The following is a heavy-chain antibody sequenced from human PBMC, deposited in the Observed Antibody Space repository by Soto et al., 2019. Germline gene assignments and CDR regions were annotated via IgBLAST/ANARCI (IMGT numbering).Heavy chain of an antibody. CDR2: ISSSGSTI. Sequence: SLRLSCAASGFTFSSFSMNWVRQAPGKGLEWVSYISSSGSTIYYADSVKGRFTISRDKAKNSVYLQMNSLRADDTAVYYCARGLGHDVWGKGTTVTVSS. J-gene: IGHJ6*04. V-gene: IGHV3-48*01. CDR1: GFTFSSFS. D-gene: IGHD1-26*01. CDR3: ARGLGHDV.